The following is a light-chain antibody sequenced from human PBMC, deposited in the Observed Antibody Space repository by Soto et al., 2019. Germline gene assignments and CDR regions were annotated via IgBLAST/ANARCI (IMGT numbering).Light chain of an antibody. J-gene: IGKJ3*01. CDR3: QQYGTPLFT. Sequence: IVLTQSPGTLSLSPGERATLSCGASQSVTNNFLAWYQQKPGQAPRLLIYGASGRATGVPDRFSGSGSGTDFTLTISRLEPGDFAVYYCQQYGTPLFTFGPGTKVDI. CDR2: GAS. CDR1: QSVTNNF. V-gene: IGKV3-20*01.